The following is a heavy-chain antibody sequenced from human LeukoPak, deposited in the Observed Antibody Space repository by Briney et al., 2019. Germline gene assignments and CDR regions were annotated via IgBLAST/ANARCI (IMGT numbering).Heavy chain of an antibody. Sequence: GGSLRLSCAASGFTFSSYGMHWVRQAPGKGLEWVAVIWYDGSNKYYADSVKGRFTISRDNSKNTLYLQMNSLRAEDTAVYYCARDRSSTSFIVVVPAGPDYWGQGTLVTVSS. V-gene: IGHV3-33*01. CDR1: GFTFSSYG. CDR2: IWYDGSNK. J-gene: IGHJ4*02. D-gene: IGHD2-2*01. CDR3: ARDRSSTSFIVVVPAGPDY.